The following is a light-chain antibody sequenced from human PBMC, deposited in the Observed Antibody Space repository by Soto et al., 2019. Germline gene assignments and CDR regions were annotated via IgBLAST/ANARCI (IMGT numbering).Light chain of an antibody. J-gene: IGLJ2*01. Sequence: QSVQTQPPSVSGAPGQRVTISCIGSSSNIGAAHDVHWYQQLPGTAPKLLICGNYNRPSGVPDRFSGSRSGAAASLAITGLRAEDEADYYCQSYDSSLNVVFGGGTKVTVL. CDR3: QSYDSSLNVV. CDR1: SSNIGAAHD. CDR2: GNY. V-gene: IGLV1-40*01.